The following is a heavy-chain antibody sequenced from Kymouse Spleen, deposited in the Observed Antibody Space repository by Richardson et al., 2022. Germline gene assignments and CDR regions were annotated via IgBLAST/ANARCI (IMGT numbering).Heavy chain of an antibody. CDR1: GFTFSGSA. D-gene: IGHD2-2*02. J-gene: IGHJ5*02. CDR3: TRRRGYCSSTSCPNWFDP. CDR2: IRSKANSYAT. V-gene: IGHV3-73*02. Sequence: EVQLVESGGGLVQPGGSLKLSCAASGFTFSGSAMHWVRQASGKGLEWVGRIRSKANSYATAYAASVKGRFTISRDDSKNTAYLQMNSLKTEDTAVYYCTRRRGYCSSTSCPNWFDPWGQGTLVTVSS.